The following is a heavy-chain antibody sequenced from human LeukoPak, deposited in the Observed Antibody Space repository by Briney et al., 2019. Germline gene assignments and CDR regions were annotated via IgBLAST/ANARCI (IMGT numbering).Heavy chain of an antibody. CDR1: GFTFADYG. J-gene: IGHJ4*02. V-gene: IGHV3-20*04. Sequence: GGSLRLSCAASGFTFADYGMSWVRQAPGKGLEWVSGITGNGGSVGYADAVKGRFTVSRDNAKNSLYLQMNSLRDEDTALYYCARDHVGSGYYYFDCWGQGTLVTVSS. D-gene: IGHD3-22*01. CDR2: ITGNGGSV. CDR3: ARDHVGSGYYYFDC.